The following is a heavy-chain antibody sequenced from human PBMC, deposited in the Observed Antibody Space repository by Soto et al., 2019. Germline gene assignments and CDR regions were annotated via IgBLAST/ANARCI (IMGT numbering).Heavy chain of an antibody. CDR1: GGTVSSYA. CDR2: FIPIFVSA. CDR3: ARDLSSDSTGFRGYDL. V-gene: IGHV1-69*01. Sequence: QVLLVQSGAEVKKPGSSVKVSCKASGGTVSSYAITWVRQAPGKGLEWMGVFIPIFVSAHYAQKFQGRVTITADESTSTAYMELSGLRSEDTAIYYCARDLSSDSTGFRGYDLWGQGTLVTVSS. D-gene: IGHD3-22*01. J-gene: IGHJ4*02.